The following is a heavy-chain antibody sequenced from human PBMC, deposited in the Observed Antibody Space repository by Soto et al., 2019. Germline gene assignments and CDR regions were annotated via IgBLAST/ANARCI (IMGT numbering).Heavy chain of an antibody. CDR3: ARYCLGSGSYFFDY. CDR1: GFTFIVSF. Sequence: GSLRLSCIASGFTFIVSFMIWIRQAAGKGLEWVANINQDGGVTYYVDSVEGRFTISRDNTKDSLYLQMNSLRGEDTAIYYCARYCLGSGSYFFDYWGQGTTVTSPQ. J-gene: IGHJ4*02. V-gene: IGHV3-7*03. CDR2: INQDGGVT. D-gene: IGHD6-19*01.